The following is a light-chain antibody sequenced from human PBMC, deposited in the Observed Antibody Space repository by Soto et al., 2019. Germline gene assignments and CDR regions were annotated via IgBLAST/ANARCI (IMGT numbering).Light chain of an antibody. CDR2: WAS. CDR1: QSFLYSSNNNNY. Sequence: DIVMTQSPDSLAVSLGERATINCKSSQSFLYSSNNNNYLAWYQQKPGQPPKLLIYWASARESGVPDRFSGSGSGTDFTLTISSLQAEDVAVYYCQQYYSSPPYTFGQGTKVDI. J-gene: IGKJ2*01. CDR3: QQYYSSPPYT. V-gene: IGKV4-1*01.